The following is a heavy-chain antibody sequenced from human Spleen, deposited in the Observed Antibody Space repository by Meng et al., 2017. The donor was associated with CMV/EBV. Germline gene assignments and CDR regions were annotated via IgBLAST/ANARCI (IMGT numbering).Heavy chain of an antibody. CDR1: GFTFSNYA. D-gene: IGHD3-10*01. V-gene: IGHV3-23*03. CDR3: AKGSAPYYGMDV. J-gene: IGHJ6*02. Sequence: GGSLRLSCAASGFTFSNYAINWVRQAPGKGLEWVSVIYSGGGNTDYADSVKGRLTISRDNSKNTVDMEMNSLRVEDTAVYYCAKGSAPYYGMDVWGQGTTVTVSS. CDR2: IYSGGGNT.